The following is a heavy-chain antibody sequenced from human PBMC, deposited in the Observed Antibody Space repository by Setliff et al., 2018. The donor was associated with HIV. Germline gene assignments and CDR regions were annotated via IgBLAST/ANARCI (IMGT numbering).Heavy chain of an antibody. CDR1: GYTFTSYG. V-gene: IGHV1-18*01. Sequence: ASVKVSCKASGYTFTSYGISWVRQAPGQGLEWMGWISAYNGDTKYAQKVQGGVTLTTDTSSSTVYMELRSLRSDDTAVYYCARDAWVEFLEWTFYGMDVWGQGTTVTVSS. D-gene: IGHD3-3*02. J-gene: IGHJ6*02. CDR2: ISAYNGDT. CDR3: ARDAWVEFLEWTFYGMDV.